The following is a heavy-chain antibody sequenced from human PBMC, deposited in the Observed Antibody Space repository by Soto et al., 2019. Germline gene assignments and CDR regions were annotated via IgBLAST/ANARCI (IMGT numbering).Heavy chain of an antibody. Sequence: QVQLVESGGGVVQPGRSLRLSCAASGFTFSSYGMHWVRQAPGKGLEWVAVISYDGSNKYYADSVKGRFTISRDNSKNTLYLQMNSLRAEDTAVYYCAKDNREGSTNYFTFYYYGMDVWGQGTTVTVSS. CDR3: AKDNREGSTNYFTFYYYGMDV. J-gene: IGHJ6*02. CDR2: ISYDGSNK. D-gene: IGHD1-7*01. V-gene: IGHV3-30*18. CDR1: GFTFSSYG.